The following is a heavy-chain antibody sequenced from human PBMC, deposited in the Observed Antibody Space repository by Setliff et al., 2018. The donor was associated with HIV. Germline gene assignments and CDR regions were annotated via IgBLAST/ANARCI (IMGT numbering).Heavy chain of an antibody. J-gene: IGHJ6*03. Sequence: PSETLSLTCTVSGGSISSYYWSWIRQPAGKGLEWIGHIYTSGSTNYNPSLKSRVTMSVDTSKNQFSLKLSFVTAADTAVYYCARDVPWGDYYYYMDVWGKGTTVTVSS. CDR2: IYTSGST. V-gene: IGHV4-4*07. CDR1: GGSISSYY. D-gene: IGHD3-16*01. CDR3: ARDVPWGDYYYYMDV.